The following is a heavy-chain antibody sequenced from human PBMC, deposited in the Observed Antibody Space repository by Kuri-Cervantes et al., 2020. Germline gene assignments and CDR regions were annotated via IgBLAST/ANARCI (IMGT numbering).Heavy chain of an antibody. Sequence: GGSLRLSCAASGFTFSDYYMSWIRQAPGKGLEWVSYISSSGSTIYYADSVKGRFTISRDNSKNTLYLQVNGLTAEDTAVYYCAKSYSSGWTYGMDVWGQGTTVTVSS. CDR3: AKSYSSGWTYGMDV. V-gene: IGHV3-11*04. CDR2: ISSSGSTI. CDR1: GFTFSDYY. J-gene: IGHJ6*02. D-gene: IGHD6-19*01.